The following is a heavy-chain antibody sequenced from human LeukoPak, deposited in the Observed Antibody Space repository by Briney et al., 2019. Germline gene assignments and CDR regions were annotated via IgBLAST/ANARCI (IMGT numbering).Heavy chain of an antibody. J-gene: IGHJ3*02. CDR2: IYHSGST. D-gene: IGHD6-19*01. CDR3: ASSAPDAFDI. CDR1: GGSISSGGYS. Sequence: SETLSLTCAVSGGSISSGGYSWSWIRRPPGKGLEWIGYIYHSGSTYYNPSLKSRVTISVDRSKNQFSLKLSSVTAADTAVYYCASSAPDAFDIWGQGTMVTVSS. V-gene: IGHV4-30-2*01.